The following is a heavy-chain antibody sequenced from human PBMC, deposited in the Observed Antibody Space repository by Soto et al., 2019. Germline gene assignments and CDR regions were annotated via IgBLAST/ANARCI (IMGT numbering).Heavy chain of an antibody. CDR1: GFTFSSYG. CDR2: ISYDGSNK. Sequence: QVQLVESGGGVVQPGRSLRLSCAASGFTFSSYGMHWVRQAPGKGLEWVAVISYDGSNKYYADSVKGRFTISRDNSKNTLYLQMNSLRAEDTAVYYCAKDHLPGKYHQPHYYYGMDVWGQGTTVTVSS. V-gene: IGHV3-30*18. CDR3: AKDHLPGKYHQPHYYYGMDV. D-gene: IGHD2-2*01. J-gene: IGHJ6*02.